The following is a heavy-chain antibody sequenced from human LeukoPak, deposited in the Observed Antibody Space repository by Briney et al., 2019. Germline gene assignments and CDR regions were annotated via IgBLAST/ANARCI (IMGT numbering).Heavy chain of an antibody. Sequence: GASVKVSCKASGYTFTSYDINWVRQATGQGLEWMGWMNRNSGNTGYAQKFQGRVTMTRNTSISTAYMELSSLRSEDTAVYYCARLKGQYYDFWSGKIWFDPWGQGTLVTVSS. J-gene: IGHJ5*02. CDR3: ARLKGQYYDFWSGKIWFDP. CDR2: MNRNSGNT. CDR1: GYTFTSYD. V-gene: IGHV1-8*01. D-gene: IGHD3-3*01.